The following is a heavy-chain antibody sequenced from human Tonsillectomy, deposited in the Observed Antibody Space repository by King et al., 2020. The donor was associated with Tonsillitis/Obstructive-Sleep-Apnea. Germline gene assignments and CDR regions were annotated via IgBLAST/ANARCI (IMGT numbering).Heavy chain of an antibody. D-gene: IGHD1-26*01. Sequence: VQLVESGGGLVQPGGSLRLSCAASGFTFSSYDMHWVRQATGKGLEWVSAIGTAGDTYYPGSVKGRFTISRENAKNSLYLQMNSLRAGDTAVYYCARDAGGYRRTNYAFDIWGQGTIVIVSS. CDR1: GFTFSSYD. CDR2: IGTAGDT. V-gene: IGHV3-13*04. J-gene: IGHJ3*02. CDR3: ARDAGGYRRTNYAFDI.